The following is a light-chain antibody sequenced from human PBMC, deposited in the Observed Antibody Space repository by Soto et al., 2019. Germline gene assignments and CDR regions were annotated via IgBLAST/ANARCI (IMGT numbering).Light chain of an antibody. CDR1: QSLSRN. CDR2: GAS. V-gene: IGKV3-15*01. Sequence: EILMTQSPATLSVSPGERATLSCRASQSLSRNLAWYQQKPGQAPRLLIYGASTRASGIPARFSGSGSGTEFTLTISSLQSEDFALYYCQHYNNWPRTFGQGTKVEIK. CDR3: QHYNNWPRT. J-gene: IGKJ1*01.